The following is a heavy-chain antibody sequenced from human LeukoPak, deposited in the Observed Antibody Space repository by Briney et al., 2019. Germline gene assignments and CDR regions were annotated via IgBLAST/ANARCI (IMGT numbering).Heavy chain of an antibody. CDR3: AKDLGGVGRRGAFDI. Sequence: PGASLRLSCAASGFTFRSYAMSWVRQAPGKGLEWVSAISGSGGSTYYADSVKGRFTISRDNSKNTLYLQMNSLRAEDTAVYYCAKDLGGVGRRGAFDIWGQGTMVTVSS. V-gene: IGHV3-23*01. J-gene: IGHJ3*02. CDR2: ISGSGGST. D-gene: IGHD1-26*01. CDR1: GFTFRSYA.